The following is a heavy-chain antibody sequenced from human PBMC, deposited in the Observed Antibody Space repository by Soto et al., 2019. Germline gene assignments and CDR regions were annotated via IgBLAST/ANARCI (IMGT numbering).Heavy chain of an antibody. Sequence: PGGSLRLSCAASGFTFSSYAMSWVRQAPGKGLEWVSAISGSGGSTYYADSVKGRFTISRDNSKNTLYLQMNSLRAEDTAVYYCAKLDSPYHYGSGSYLGYWGQGTLVTVSS. CDR3: AKLDSPYHYGSGSYLGY. D-gene: IGHD3-10*01. V-gene: IGHV3-23*01. CDR1: GFTFSSYA. CDR2: ISGSGGST. J-gene: IGHJ4*02.